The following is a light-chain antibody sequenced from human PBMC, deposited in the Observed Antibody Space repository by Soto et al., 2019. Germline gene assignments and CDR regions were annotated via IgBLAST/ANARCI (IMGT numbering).Light chain of an antibody. CDR2: DAS. CDR3: QQRKNWPSIT. CDR1: QSVSSSY. V-gene: IGKV3D-20*02. Sequence: EIVLTQSPGTLSLSPGERATLSCRASQSVSSSYLAWYQQKPGQAPRLLIYDASKRATDIPARFSGSGTGTDFTLTISSLEPEDFAVYYCQQRKNWPSITFGQGTRLEI. J-gene: IGKJ5*01.